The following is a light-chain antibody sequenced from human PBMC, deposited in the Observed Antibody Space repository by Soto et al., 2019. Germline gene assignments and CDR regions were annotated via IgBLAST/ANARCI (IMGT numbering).Light chain of an antibody. V-gene: IGKV1D-12*01. CDR1: QGITTW. J-gene: IGKJ5*01. Sequence: DIHMTQSPSCLCASVVDRITITCPASQGITTWLAWYQQKPGKAPKLLIYGTSSLQSGVPSRFSGRGSGTDFTLTISSLQPEDFATYYCQQANSFPITFGQGTRLEIK. CDR3: QQANSFPIT. CDR2: GTS.